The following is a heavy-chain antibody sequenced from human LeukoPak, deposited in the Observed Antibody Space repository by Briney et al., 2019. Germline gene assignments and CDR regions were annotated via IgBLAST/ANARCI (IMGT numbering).Heavy chain of an antibody. Sequence: SETLSLTCAVYGGPFSGYYWSWIRQPPGKGLEWIGEINHSGSTNYNPSLKSRVTISVDTSKNQFSLKLSSVTAADTAVYYCASLATVTTPFDYWGQGTLVTVSS. CDR1: GGPFSGYY. CDR3: ASLATVTTPFDY. CDR2: INHSGST. J-gene: IGHJ4*02. D-gene: IGHD4-4*01. V-gene: IGHV4-34*01.